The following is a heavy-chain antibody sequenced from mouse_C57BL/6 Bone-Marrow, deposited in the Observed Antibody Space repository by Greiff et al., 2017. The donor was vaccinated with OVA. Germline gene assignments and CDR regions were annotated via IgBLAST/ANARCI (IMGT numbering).Heavy chain of an antibody. V-gene: IGHV1-55*01. J-gene: IGHJ2*01. CDR1: GYTFTSYW. Sequence: QVQLQQSGAELVKPGASVKMSCKASGYTFTSYWITWVKQRPGQGLEWIGDIYPGSGSTNYNEKFKSKATLTVDTSSSTAYMQLSSLTSDDSAVYYCASLIYYDYVFDYWGQGTTLTVSS. CDR3: ASLIYYDYVFDY. CDR2: IYPGSGST. D-gene: IGHD2-4*01.